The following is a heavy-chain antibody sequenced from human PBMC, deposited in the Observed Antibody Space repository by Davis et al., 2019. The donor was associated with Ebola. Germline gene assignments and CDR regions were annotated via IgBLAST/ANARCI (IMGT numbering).Heavy chain of an antibody. D-gene: IGHD1-26*01. CDR1: GFTFSSYA. V-gene: IGHV3-30-3*01. CDR2: ISYNGDKT. Sequence: GESLKISCAASGFTFSSYAMSWVRQAPGKGLEWVAAISYNGDKTYYVDSVRGRFTISRDNSANTVYLQMHSLRTEDTAVYYCTRSLWKWDLGWPRNYFDFWGLGTQVIVSS. J-gene: IGHJ4*02. CDR3: TRSLWKWDLGWPRNYFDF.